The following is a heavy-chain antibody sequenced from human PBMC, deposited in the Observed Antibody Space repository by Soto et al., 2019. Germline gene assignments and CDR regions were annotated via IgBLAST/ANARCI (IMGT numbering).Heavy chain of an antibody. V-gene: IGHV1-69*13. CDR1: GGTFSSYA. CDR2: IIPIFGTA. Sequence: SVKVSCKASGGTFSSYAISWVRQAPGQGLEWMGGIIPIFGTANYAQKFQGRVTITADESTSTAYMELSSLRSEDTAVYYCAREKAQEAEYYGSGSYSFDYWGQGTLVTVSS. D-gene: IGHD3-10*01. J-gene: IGHJ4*02. CDR3: AREKAQEAEYYGSGSYSFDY.